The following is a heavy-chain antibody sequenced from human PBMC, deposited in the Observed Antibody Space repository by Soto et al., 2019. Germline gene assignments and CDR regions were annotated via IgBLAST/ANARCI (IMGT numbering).Heavy chain of an antibody. J-gene: IGHJ4*02. D-gene: IGHD3-22*01. CDR3: AKDWDYDSSGDFDY. Sequence: EVQLVESGGGLVQPGRSLRLSCAASGFIFDDYAMHWVRQAPGKGLEWVSGISWNSGSIGYADSVKGRFTISRDNAKNSLYLQMNSLRAEVTALYYCAKDWDYDSSGDFDYWGQGTLVTVSS. CDR2: ISWNSGSI. CDR1: GFIFDDYA. V-gene: IGHV3-9*01.